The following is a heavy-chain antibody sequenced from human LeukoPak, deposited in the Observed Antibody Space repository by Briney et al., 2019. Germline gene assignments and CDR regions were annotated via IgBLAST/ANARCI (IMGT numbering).Heavy chain of an antibody. CDR1: GFNFSSHW. D-gene: IGHD6-13*01. J-gene: IGHJ4*02. Sequence: GGSLRLSCAASGFNFSSHWMRWVRQAPGKGLEWGANIKKDGGEIFYAYSVKGRFTIFRDNAKNALYLQMSSLRGEDTALYYCARDRRAASAPDYWGQGTLVTVSS. V-gene: IGHV3-7*01. CDR2: IKKDGGEI. CDR3: ARDRRAASAPDY.